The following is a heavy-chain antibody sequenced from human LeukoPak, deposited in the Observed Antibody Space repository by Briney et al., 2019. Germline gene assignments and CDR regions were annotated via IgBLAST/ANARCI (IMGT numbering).Heavy chain of an antibody. J-gene: IGHJ6*03. CDR2: IYHSGST. CDR1: GYSISSGYY. CDR3: AREGPKHCSSTSCYRQDYYYYYYMDV. V-gene: IGHV4-38-2*02. D-gene: IGHD2-2*01. Sequence: PSETLSLTCTVSGYSISSGYYWGWIRQPPGKGLEWIGSIYHSGSTNYNPSLKSRVTISVDTSKNQFSLKLSSVTAADTAVYYCAREGPKHCSSTSCYRQDYYYYYYMDVWGKGTTVTVSS.